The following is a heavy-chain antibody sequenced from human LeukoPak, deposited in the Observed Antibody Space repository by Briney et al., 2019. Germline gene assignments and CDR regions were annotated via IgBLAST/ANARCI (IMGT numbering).Heavy chain of an antibody. CDR1: GFTFSSYW. D-gene: IGHD4-23*01. CDR2: IKQDGSEK. V-gene: IGHV3-7*01. CDR3: ARTRNSRSFDY. J-gene: IGHJ4*02. Sequence: PGGSLRLSCAASGFTFSSYWMSWVRQAPGKGLEWVANIKQDGSEKYYVDSVKGRFAISRDNAKNSLYLQMNSLRAEDTAVYYCARTRNSRSFDYWGQGTLVTVSS.